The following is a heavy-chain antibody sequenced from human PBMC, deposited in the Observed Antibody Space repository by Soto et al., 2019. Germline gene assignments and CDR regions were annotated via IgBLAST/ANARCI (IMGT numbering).Heavy chain of an antibody. V-gene: IGHV4-31*03. J-gene: IGHJ4*02. D-gene: IGHD6-19*01. CDR2: IYYSGST. CDR3: ARGYSSGWYYFDY. CDR1: GGSISSGGYY. Sequence: QVQLQESGPGLVKPSQTLSLTCTVSGGSISSGGYYWSWIRQHTGKGLEWIGYIYYSGSTYYNPSRKSRVTISVDTSKNQYSLKLSSVTAADTAVYYCARGYSSGWYYFDYWGQGTLVTVSS.